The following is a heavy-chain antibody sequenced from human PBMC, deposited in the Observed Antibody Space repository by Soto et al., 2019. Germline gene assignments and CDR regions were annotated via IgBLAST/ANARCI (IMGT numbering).Heavy chain of an antibody. CDR3: ARAGIAAAGFDP. D-gene: IGHD6-13*01. V-gene: IGHV1-8*01. CDR2: MNPNSGNT. J-gene: IGHJ5*02. CDR1: GYTFTSYD. Sequence: ASVKVSCKASGYTFTSYDINWVRQATGQGLEWMGWMNPNSGNTGYAQKFQGRVTMTRNTSISTAYMELSSLRSEDTAVYYCARAGIAAAGFDPWGQGTLVTVSS.